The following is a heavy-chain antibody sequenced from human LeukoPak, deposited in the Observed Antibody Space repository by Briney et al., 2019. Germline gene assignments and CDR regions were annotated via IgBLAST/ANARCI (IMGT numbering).Heavy chain of an antibody. CDR3: TRDKKGIDY. CDR1: GFTFSSYA. CDR2: ISSDSGTI. D-gene: IGHD3-10*01. J-gene: IGHJ4*02. Sequence: GALRLSCAASGFTFSSYAMNWVRQAPGKGLEWISYISSDSGTIYYADSMKGRFTISRDNARNSLYLQMNSLRAEDTAVYYCTRDKKGIDYWGQGTLVTVSS. V-gene: IGHV3-48*01.